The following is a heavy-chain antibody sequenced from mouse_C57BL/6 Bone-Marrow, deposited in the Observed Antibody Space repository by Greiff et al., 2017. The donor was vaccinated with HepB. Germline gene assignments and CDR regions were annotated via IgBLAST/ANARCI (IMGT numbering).Heavy chain of an antibody. CDR3: ARTPNWAGFAY. CDR1: GYTFTDYY. CDR2: INPNNGGT. D-gene: IGHD4-1*01. J-gene: IGHJ3*01. Sequence: EVQLQQSGPELVKPGASVKISCKASGYTFTDYYMNWVKQSHGKSLEWIGDINPNNGGTSYNQKFKGKATVTVDKSSSTAYMELRSLTSEDSAVYYCARTPNWAGFAYWGQGTLVTVSA. V-gene: IGHV1-26*01.